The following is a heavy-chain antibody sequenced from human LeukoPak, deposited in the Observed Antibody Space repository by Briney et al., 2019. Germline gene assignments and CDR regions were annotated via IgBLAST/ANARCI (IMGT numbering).Heavy chain of an antibody. CDR3: ARDRRIYYDSSGYYSGFDY. CDR1: GGAFSSYA. CDR2: IIPIFGTA. J-gene: IGHJ4*02. V-gene: IGHV1-69*06. Sequence: SVKVSCKASGGAFSSYAISWVRQAPGQGLEWMGGIIPIFGTANYAQKFQGRVTITADKSTSTAYMELSSLRSEDTAVYYCARDRRIYYDSSGYYSGFDYWGQGTLVTVPS. D-gene: IGHD3-22*01.